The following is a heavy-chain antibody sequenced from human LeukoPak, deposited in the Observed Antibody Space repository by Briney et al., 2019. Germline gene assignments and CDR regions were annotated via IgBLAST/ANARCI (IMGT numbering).Heavy chain of an antibody. CDR3: AKDLVSGVIDY. CDR2: IRYDGSNK. Sequence: GGSLRLSCAASGFTFSSYGIHWVRQAPGKGLEWVAFIRYDGSNKYYADSVKGRFTISRDNSKNTLYLQMNSLRAEDTAVCYCAKDLVSGVIDYWGQGTLVTVSS. D-gene: IGHD3-10*01. V-gene: IGHV3-30*02. CDR1: GFTFSSYG. J-gene: IGHJ4*02.